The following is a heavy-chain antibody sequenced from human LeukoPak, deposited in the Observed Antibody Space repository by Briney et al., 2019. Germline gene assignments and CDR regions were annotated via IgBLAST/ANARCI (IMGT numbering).Heavy chain of an antibody. D-gene: IGHD6-13*01. J-gene: IGHJ5*02. CDR1: GFTFRDFG. CDR2: IRNDGSKD. Sequence: GGSLRLSCAASGFTFRDFGMHWVRQAPGKGLEWVAFIRNDGSKDYYPDSVKGRLTISRDNSRTTLYLQMHSLRIEDTAVYYCVKGGSSSHNWFDPWGQGILVTVSS. CDR3: VKGGSSSHNWFDP. V-gene: IGHV3-30*02.